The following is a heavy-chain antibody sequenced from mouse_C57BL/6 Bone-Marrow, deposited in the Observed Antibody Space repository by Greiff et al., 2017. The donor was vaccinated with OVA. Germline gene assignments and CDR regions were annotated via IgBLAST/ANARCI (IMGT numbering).Heavy chain of an antibody. J-gene: IGHJ3*01. Sequence: EVHLVESGGDLVKPGGSLKLSCAASGFTFSSYGMSWVRQTPDKRLEWVATISSGGSYTYYPDSVKGRCTISRDNAKNTLYLQMSSLKSEDTALDYCGRQGGSSAFAYWGQGTLVTVSA. CDR3: GRQGGSSAFAY. CDR2: ISSGGSYT. V-gene: IGHV5-6*01. D-gene: IGHD1-1*01. CDR1: GFTFSSYG.